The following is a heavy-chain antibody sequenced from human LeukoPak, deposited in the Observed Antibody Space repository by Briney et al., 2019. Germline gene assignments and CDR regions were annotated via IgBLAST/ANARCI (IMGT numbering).Heavy chain of an antibody. D-gene: IGHD6-6*01. CDR3: ATYSSSSDWMFDY. CDR2: FDPEDGET. CDR1: RYTLTELS. J-gene: IGHJ4*02. V-gene: IGHV1-24*01. Sequence: ASVKVSCKVSRYTLTELSMHWVRQAPGKGLGWMGGFDPEDGETIYAQKFQGRVTMTEDTSTDTAYMELSSLRSEDTAVYYCATYSSSSDWMFDYWGQGTLVTVSS.